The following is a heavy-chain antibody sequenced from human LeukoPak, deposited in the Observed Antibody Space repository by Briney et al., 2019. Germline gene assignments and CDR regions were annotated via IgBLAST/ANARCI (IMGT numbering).Heavy chain of an antibody. CDR3: ARVRGVNYFDY. J-gene: IGHJ4*02. V-gene: IGHV4-61*02. D-gene: IGHD3-10*01. Sequence: SQTLSLTCTVSGGSISSGDYYWSWIRQPAGKGLEWIGRIYTSGSTNYNPSLKSRVTMSVDTSKNQFSLKLSSVTAADTAVYYCARVRGVNYFDYWGQGTLVTVSS. CDR2: IYTSGST. CDR1: GGSISSGDYY.